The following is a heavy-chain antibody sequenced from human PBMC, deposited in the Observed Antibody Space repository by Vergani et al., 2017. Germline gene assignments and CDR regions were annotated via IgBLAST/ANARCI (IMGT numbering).Heavy chain of an antibody. V-gene: IGHV4-34*11. CDR2: IYYSGST. Sequence: QVQLQQWGAGLLKPSETLSLTCAVYGGSFSGYYWSWIRQPPGKGLEWIGYIYYSGSTNYNPSLKSRVTISVDTSKNQFSLKLSSVTAADTAVYYCARVRYKTLDYWGQGTLVTVSS. CDR1: GGSFSGYY. D-gene: IGHD5-18*01. CDR3: ARVRYKTLDY. J-gene: IGHJ4*02.